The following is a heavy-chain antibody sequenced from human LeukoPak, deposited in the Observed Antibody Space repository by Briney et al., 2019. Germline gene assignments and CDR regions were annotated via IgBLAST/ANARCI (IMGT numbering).Heavy chain of an antibody. CDR3: ARDWRSIAVAVIDY. V-gene: IGHV1-46*01. CDR1: GYTFTSSY. Sequence: ASVKLSCKASGYTFTSSYMHWVRQAPGQGLEWMGIINPSGGSTSYAQKFQGRVTMTRDMSTSTVYMELSSLRSEDTAVYYCARDWRSIAVAVIDYWGQGTLVTVSS. CDR2: INPSGGST. D-gene: IGHD6-19*01. J-gene: IGHJ4*02.